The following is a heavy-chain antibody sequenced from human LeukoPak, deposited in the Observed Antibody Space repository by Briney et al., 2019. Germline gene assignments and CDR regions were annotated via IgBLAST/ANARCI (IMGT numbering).Heavy chain of an antibody. D-gene: IGHD2-2*01. CDR1: GGSISSSSYY. CDR2: IYYSGST. Sequence: SETLSLTCTVSGGSISSSSYYWGWIRQPPGKGLEWIGIIYYSGSTYYNPSLKSRLTISVDTSKSQFSLKLSSVTATDTAVYYCARRGYCSSTGCYEYWFDPWGQGTLVTVSS. J-gene: IGHJ5*02. CDR3: ARRGYCSSTGCYEYWFDP. V-gene: IGHV4-39*01.